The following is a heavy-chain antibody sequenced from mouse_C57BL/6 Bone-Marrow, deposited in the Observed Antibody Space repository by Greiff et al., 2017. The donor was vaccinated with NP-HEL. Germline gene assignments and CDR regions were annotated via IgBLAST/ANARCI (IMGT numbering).Heavy chain of an antibody. D-gene: IGHD1-1*01. V-gene: IGHV3-6*01. J-gene: IGHJ3*01. Sequence: EVKLEESGPGLVKPSQSLSLTCSVTGYSITSGYYWNWIRQFPGNKLEWMGYISYDGSNNYNPSLKNRISITRDTSKNQFFLKLNSVTTEDTATYYCARGGYGSSLAWFAYWGQGTLVTVSA. CDR3: ARGGYGSSLAWFAY. CDR1: GYSITSGYY. CDR2: ISYDGSN.